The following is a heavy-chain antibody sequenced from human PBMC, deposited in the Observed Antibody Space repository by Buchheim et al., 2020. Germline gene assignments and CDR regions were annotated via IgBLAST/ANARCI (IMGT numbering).Heavy chain of an antibody. J-gene: IGHJ4*02. Sequence: EVQLLESGGGLVQPGGSLRLSCAASGFTFSSYAMSWVRQAPGKGLEWVSAISGSGGSTYYADSLKGRFTISRANSKNTPYLQMNSLRAEDTAVYYCAKDRWYSSSWCGAFDYWGQGTL. CDR3: AKDRWYSSSWCGAFDY. CDR2: ISGSGGST. V-gene: IGHV3-23*01. D-gene: IGHD6-13*01. CDR1: GFTFSSYA.